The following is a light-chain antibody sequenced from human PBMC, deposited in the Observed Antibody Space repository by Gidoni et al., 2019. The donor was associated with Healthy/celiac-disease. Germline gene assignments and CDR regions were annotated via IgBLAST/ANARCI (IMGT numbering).Light chain of an antibody. J-gene: IGKJ2*01. CDR1: QSVSSSY. V-gene: IGKV3-20*01. CDR2: GAS. CDR3: QQYGSSPYT. Sequence: VLTNSPSTLSLSPGERATLSCRPSQSVSSSYLAWYQQKPGQAPRLLIYGASSRATGIPDRFSGSGSGTDFTLTISRLEPEDVAVYYCQQYGSSPYTFGQGTKLEIK.